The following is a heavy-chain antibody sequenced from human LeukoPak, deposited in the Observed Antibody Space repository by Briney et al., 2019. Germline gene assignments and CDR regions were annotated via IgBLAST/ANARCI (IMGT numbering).Heavy chain of an antibody. CDR1: GFTFSSYG. V-gene: IGHV3-23*01. J-gene: IGHJ4*02. CDR3: ARDGGIQWELDY. CDR2: ISASGGTT. Sequence: GGSLRLSCAASGFTFSSYGMSWVRQAPGKGLEWVSAISASGGTTYYSDSVKGRFTISRDNAKNSLSLQMNSLRADDTAVYYCARDGGIQWELDYWGQGILVTVSS. D-gene: IGHD1-26*01.